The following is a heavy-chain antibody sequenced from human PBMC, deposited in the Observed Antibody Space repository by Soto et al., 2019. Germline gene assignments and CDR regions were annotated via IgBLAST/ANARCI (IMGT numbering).Heavy chain of an antibody. CDR1: GFSFSNYA. Sequence: EVQLLASGGGLVQPGGSLRLSCAASGFSFSNYAMSWVRQAPGKGLEWVSGISFGGGSTYYADSVKGQFTISRDNSKNTLYLQMNSLRAEDTAVYYCAKVRGGSRGGMDVWGQGTTVTVS. D-gene: IGHD2-15*01. CDR3: AKVRGGSRGGMDV. V-gene: IGHV3-23*01. J-gene: IGHJ6*02. CDR2: ISFGGGST.